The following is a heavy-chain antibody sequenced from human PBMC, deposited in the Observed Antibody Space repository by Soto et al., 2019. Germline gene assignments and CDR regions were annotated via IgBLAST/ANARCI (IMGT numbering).Heavy chain of an antibody. CDR1: GITSSRYR. Sequence: GGSLRLSCVPSGITSSRYRMTWVRHALGRGMEWVANIKEDGSVKYSVDSVEGRFTISRDHSQSSLYLQMSSLRTEDTAVYYSARDVGHCRGGSCHDTLAIWAQGKMVTVSS. CDR2: IKEDGSVK. J-gene: IGHJ3*02. D-gene: IGHD2-15*01. V-gene: IGHV3-7*01. CDR3: ARDVGHCRGGSCHDTLAI.